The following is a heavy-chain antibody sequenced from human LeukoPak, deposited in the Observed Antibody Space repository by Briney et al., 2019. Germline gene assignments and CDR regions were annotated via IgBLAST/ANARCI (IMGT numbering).Heavy chain of an antibody. CDR1: GYTFTGYY. V-gene: IGHV1-2*02. J-gene: IGHJ6*03. D-gene: IGHD6-13*01. CDR3: AREGQLDYYYMDV. Sequence: ASVKVSCKASGYTFTGYYMHWVRQAPGQGLEWMGWINPNSGGTNYAQKFQGRVTTTRDTSISTAYMELSRLRSDDTAVYYCAREGQLDYYYMDVWSKGTTVTVSS. CDR2: INPNSGGT.